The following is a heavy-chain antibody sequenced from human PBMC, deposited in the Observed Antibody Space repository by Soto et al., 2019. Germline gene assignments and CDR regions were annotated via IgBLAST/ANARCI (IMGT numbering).Heavy chain of an antibody. D-gene: IGHD6-13*01. CDR3: ARLGYSSSWYYFDY. CDR2: ISAYNGNT. CDR1: GYTFTSYG. Sequence: ASVKVSCKASGYTFTSYGISWVRQAPGQGLEWMGWISAYNGNTNYAQKLQGRVTMTTDTSTSAAYMELRSLRSDDTAVYYCARLGYSSSWYYFDYWGQGTLVTVSS. J-gene: IGHJ4*02. V-gene: IGHV1-18*01.